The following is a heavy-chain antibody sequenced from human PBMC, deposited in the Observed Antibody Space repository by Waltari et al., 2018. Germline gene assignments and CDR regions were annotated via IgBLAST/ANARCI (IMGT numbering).Heavy chain of an antibody. CDR1: GFTFSSYW. CDR3: ARGSSFVPYYDYIWGSYPEGDFDY. Sequence: EVQLVESGGGLVQPGGSLRLSCAASGFTFSSYWMSWVRQAPGKGLEWVANIKQDGSEKYYVDSVKGRFTISRDNAKNSLYLQMNSLRAEDTAVYYCARGSSFVPYYDYIWGSYPEGDFDYWGQGTLVTVSS. CDR2: IKQDGSEK. D-gene: IGHD3-16*02. J-gene: IGHJ4*02. V-gene: IGHV3-7*01.